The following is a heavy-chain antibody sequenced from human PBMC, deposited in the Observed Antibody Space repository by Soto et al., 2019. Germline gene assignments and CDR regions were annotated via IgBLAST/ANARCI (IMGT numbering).Heavy chain of an antibody. J-gene: IGHJ4*02. V-gene: IGHV4-39*01. D-gene: IGHD3-10*01. CDR3: APGGPESGY. CDR2: IYYSGST. CDR1: GGSISSSSYY. Sequence: SETLSLTCTVSGGSISSSSYYWGWIRQPPGKGLEWIGSIYYSGSTYYNPSLKSRVTISVDTSKNQFSLKLSSVTAADTAVYYCAPGGPESGYWGQGTLVTVSS.